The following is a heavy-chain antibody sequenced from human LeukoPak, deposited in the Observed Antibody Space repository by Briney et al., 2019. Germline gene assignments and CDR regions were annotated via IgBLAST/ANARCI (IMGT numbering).Heavy chain of an antibody. D-gene: IGHD3-10*01. J-gene: IGHJ4*02. CDR1: GYSISSGYY. CDR3: GRDWGGRFGELFPL. CDR2: IYHSGST. V-gene: IGHV4-38-2*02. Sequence: PSETLSLPCTVSGYSISSGYYWGWIRQPPGKGLEWIGSIYHSGSTYYNPSLKSRVTISVDTSKNQFSLKLSSVTAADPAVYYCGRDWGGRFGELFPLWGQGTLVTVSS.